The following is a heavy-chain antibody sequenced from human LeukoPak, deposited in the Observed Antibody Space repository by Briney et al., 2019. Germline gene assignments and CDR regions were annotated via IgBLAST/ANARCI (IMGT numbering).Heavy chain of an antibody. CDR2: IYYSGST. D-gene: IGHD6-19*01. CDR3: ARQVAGTLGY. CDR1: GGSISSSSYY. V-gene: IGHV4-39*01. J-gene: IGHJ4*02. Sequence: SETLSLTCTVSGGSISSSSYYWGWIRQPPGKGLEWIGSIYYSGSTYYNPSLKSRVTISVDTSKNQFSLKLSSVTAADTAVYYCARQVAGTLGYWGRGTLVTVSS.